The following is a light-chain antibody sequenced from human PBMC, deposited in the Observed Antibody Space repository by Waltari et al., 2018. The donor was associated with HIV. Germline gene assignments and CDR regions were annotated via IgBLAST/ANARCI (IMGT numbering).Light chain of an antibody. CDR1: QSLLHSDGKTY. CDR2: EVS. J-gene: IGKJ5*01. Sequence: IVMTQTPLSLSVTPGQPASIPCKSSQSLLHSDGKTYLYWYFQKPGHPPQILNYEVSNRFFGVQDRFSGSGSGKGFTMKIGRVGAEDVGIYDCMQTIEVPAITFGQGTRVEIK. CDR3: MQTIEVPAIT. V-gene: IGKV2D-29*01.